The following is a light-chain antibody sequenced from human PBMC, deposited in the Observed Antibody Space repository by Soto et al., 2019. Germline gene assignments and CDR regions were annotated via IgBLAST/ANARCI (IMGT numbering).Light chain of an antibody. V-gene: IGKV3-11*01. CDR2: DAS. CDR3: QQRSNWLT. CDR1: QSVSSY. Sequence: EIVLTQSPATLSLSPGERATLSCRASQSVSSYLAWYQQKPGQAPRLLIYDASNRATGIPVRFSGSGSGTDFTLTISSLEPEDFAVYYCQQRSNWLTFGGGTQVEIK. J-gene: IGKJ4*01.